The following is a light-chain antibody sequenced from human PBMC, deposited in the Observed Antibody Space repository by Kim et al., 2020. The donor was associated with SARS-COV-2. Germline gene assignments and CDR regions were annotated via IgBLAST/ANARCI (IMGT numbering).Light chain of an antibody. CDR1: NIGAKS. V-gene: IGLV3-9*01. Sequence: SVALGQTARITCGGSNIGAKSVHWYQQKPGQAPVLVIYRDRNRPSGIPERFSGSNSGNTATLTISRAQAGDEADYYCHVWDSNTAVFGGGTQLTVL. CDR2: RDR. CDR3: HVWDSNTAV. J-gene: IGLJ3*02.